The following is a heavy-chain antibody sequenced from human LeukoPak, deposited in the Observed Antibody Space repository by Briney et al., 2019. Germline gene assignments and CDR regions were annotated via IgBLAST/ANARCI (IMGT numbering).Heavy chain of an antibody. D-gene: IGHD4-17*01. CDR2: IYSGGST. Sequence: GGSLRLSCAASGFTISSNYMSWVRQAPGKGLEWDSVIYSGGSTYYADSVKGRFTISRDNSKNTLYLQMNSLRAEDTAVYYCARDKSPYGDYYFDYWGQGTLVTVSS. CDR1: GFTISSNY. CDR3: ARDKSPYGDYYFDY. V-gene: IGHV3-53*01. J-gene: IGHJ4*02.